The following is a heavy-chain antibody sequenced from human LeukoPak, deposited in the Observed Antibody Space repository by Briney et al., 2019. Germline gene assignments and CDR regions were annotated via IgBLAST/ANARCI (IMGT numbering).Heavy chain of an antibody. CDR2: ISGSGGST. CDR3: AKDSIQKAAAGTKSVY. CDR1: GFTFSSYV. J-gene: IGHJ4*02. V-gene: IGHV3-23*01. D-gene: IGHD6-13*01. Sequence: GGSLRLSCAASGFTFSSYVMSWVRQAPGKGLEWVSAISGSGGSTYYADSVKGRFTISRDNSKNTLYLQMNSLRAEDTAVYYCAKDSIQKAAAGTKSVYWGQGTLVTVSS.